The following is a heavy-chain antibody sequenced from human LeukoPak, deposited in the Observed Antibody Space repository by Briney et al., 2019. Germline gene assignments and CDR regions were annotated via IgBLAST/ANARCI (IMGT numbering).Heavy chain of an antibody. CDR2: ICGNGDCT. V-gene: IGHV3-23*01. J-gene: IGHJ4*02. CDR3: AKGGIVVVLGD. CDR1: GFIFSGYA. Sequence: GGSLRLSCAASGFIFSGYAMSWVRQAPGKGLEWVSGICGNGDCTYYADSVKGRFTISRDNSKNTVYLQMNSLRAEDTAVYYCAKGGIVVVLGDWGQGTLVTVSP. D-gene: IGHD3-22*01.